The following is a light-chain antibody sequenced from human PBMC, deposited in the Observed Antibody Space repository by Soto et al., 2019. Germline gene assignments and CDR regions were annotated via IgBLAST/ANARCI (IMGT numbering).Light chain of an antibody. CDR1: QSVSSSY. CDR3: QQYGSSPWT. Sequence: EIVLTQSPGTLSLSPGERATLSCRPSQSVSSSYLAWYQQKPGQAPRLLIYGASSRATGIPDRFSGSGSGTDFTLTISRLGPEDFAVYYCQQYGSSPWTFGQGTKVEIK. J-gene: IGKJ1*01. CDR2: GAS. V-gene: IGKV3-20*01.